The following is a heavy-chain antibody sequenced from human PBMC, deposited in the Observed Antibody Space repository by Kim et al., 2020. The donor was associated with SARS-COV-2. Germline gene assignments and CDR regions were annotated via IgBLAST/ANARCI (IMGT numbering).Heavy chain of an antibody. D-gene: IGHD4-17*01. CDR2: INHSGST. J-gene: IGHJ4*02. CDR1: GGSFSGYY. V-gene: IGHV4-34*01. Sequence: SETLSLTCAVYGGSFSGYYWSWIRQPPGKGLEWIGEINHSGSTNYNPSLKSRVTISVDTSKNQSSLKLSSVTAADTAVYYCARGRATVVPYYFDYWGQGT. CDR3: ARGRATVVPYYFDY.